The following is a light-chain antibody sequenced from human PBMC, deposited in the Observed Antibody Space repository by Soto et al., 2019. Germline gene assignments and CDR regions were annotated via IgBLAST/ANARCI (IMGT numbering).Light chain of an antibody. Sequence: QSVLTQPPSVSGAPGQRVTISCTGSSSNIGAGYDVHWYQQLPGTAPKLLIYGNSNRPSGVPDRFSGSKSGTSASLAITGLQAEDEADDYCQSDDSSRSGYVVFGGGTKLTVL. CDR3: QSDDSSRSGYVV. J-gene: IGLJ2*01. CDR2: GNS. CDR1: SSNIGAGYD. V-gene: IGLV1-40*01.